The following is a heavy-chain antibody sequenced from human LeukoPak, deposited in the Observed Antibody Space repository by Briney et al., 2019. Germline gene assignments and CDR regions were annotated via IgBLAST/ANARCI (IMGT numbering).Heavy chain of an antibody. D-gene: IGHD4-17*01. CDR3: ASVASTVTTVPGYYFDY. V-gene: IGHV3-23*01. Sequence: GGSLRLSCAASGFTFSSYAMSWVRQAPGKGLEWVSAISGSGGSTYYADSVKGRFTISRDNSKNTLYLQMNSLRAEDTAVYYCASVASTVTTVPGYYFDYWGRGTLVTVSS. J-gene: IGHJ4*02. CDR1: GFTFSSYA. CDR2: ISGSGGST.